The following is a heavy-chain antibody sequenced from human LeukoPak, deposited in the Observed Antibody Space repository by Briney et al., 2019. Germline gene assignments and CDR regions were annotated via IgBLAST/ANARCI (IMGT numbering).Heavy chain of an antibody. CDR3: TRVPTYYYGSGSQNLDY. Sequence: GGSLRLSCTASGFTFGDYAMSWVRQAPGKGLEWVGFIRSKAYGGTTEYAASVKGRFTISRDDSKSIAYLQMNSLKTEDTAVYYCTRVPTYYYGSGSQNLDYWGQGTLVTVSS. CDR2: IRSKAYGGTT. D-gene: IGHD3-10*01. V-gene: IGHV3-49*04. J-gene: IGHJ4*02. CDR1: GFTFGDYA.